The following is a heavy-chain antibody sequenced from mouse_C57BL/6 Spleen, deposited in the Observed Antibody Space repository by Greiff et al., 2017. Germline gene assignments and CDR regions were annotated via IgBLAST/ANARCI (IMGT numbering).Heavy chain of an antibody. CDR1: GYAFSSYW. CDR2: IYPGDGDT. V-gene: IGHV1-80*01. CDR3: AREGVYVGAMDY. D-gene: IGHD2-3*01. Sequence: VQLQQSGAELVKPGASVKISCKASGYAFSSYWMNWVKQRPGKGLEWIGQIYPGDGDTNYNGKFKGKDTLTADKSSSTAYMQLSSLTSEDSAVYVGAREGVYVGAMDYWGQGTSVTVSS. J-gene: IGHJ4*01.